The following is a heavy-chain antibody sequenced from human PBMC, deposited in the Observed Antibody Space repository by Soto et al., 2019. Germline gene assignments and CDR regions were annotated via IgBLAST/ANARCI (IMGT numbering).Heavy chain of an antibody. CDR1: GGSISSGGYY. CDR2: IYYSGST. Sequence: SETLSLTCTVSGGSISSGGYYWSWIRQHPGKGLEWIGYIYYSGSTYYNPSLKSRVTISVDTSKNQFSLKLSSVTAADTAVYYCARKAVAAVASWFDPWGQGTLVTVSS. V-gene: IGHV4-31*03. D-gene: IGHD6-13*01. J-gene: IGHJ5*02. CDR3: ARKAVAAVASWFDP.